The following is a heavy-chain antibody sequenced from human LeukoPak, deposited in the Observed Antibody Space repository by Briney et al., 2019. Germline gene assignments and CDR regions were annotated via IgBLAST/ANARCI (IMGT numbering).Heavy chain of an antibody. CDR3: AKRDAYG. V-gene: IGHV3-23*01. Sequence: PGGSLRLSCAASGFTFSTYAMSWVRQAPGRGLEWVSTISGSGGSTYYADSVKGRVTISRDNSNNTLYLQMNSLRAEDTAVYYCAKRDAYGWGQGTMVTVSS. J-gene: IGHJ3*01. CDR2: ISGSGGST. D-gene: IGHD3-16*01. CDR1: GFTFSTYA.